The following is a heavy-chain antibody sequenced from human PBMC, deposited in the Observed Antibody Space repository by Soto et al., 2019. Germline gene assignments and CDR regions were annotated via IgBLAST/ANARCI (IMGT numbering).Heavy chain of an antibody. D-gene: IGHD3-10*01. CDR3: ARGRYSYETIYYKFYYSALDV. CDR1: GGSIRGYY. Sequence: PSETLSLTCGVYGGSIRGYYWSWIRQSPGKWLEWIGDINDNGGTNYNPSLKSRVTTSLDTSKKQVSLMVSSVTAADTAVYYCARGRYSYETIYYKFYYSALDVWGQGXTVTVSS. V-gene: IGHV4-34*01. J-gene: IGHJ6*02. CDR2: INDNGGT.